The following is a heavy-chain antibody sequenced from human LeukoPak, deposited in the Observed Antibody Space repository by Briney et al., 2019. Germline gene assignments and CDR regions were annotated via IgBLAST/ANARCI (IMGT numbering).Heavy chain of an antibody. D-gene: IGHD3-10*01. CDR2: IFYDGNT. CDR3: ARLGASLVWESGSFPDY. J-gene: IGHJ4*02. V-gene: IGHV4-59*04. CDR1: GGSISGCC. Sequence: SSETLSLTCTVSGGSISGCCWGWFRQPPGKGLEWIASIFYDGNTYYNPSLQSRVLISADTSKNHFSLDLEFVTAADTACYFGARLGASLVWESGSFPDYWGQGTLVTVSS.